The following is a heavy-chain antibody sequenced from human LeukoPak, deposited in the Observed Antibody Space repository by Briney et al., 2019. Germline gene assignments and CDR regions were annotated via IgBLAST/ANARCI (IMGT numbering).Heavy chain of an antibody. CDR1: GGSISSYY. Sequence: PSETLSLTCTVSGGSISSYYWSWIRQPPGKGLEWIGYIYYSGSTNYNPSLKSRVTISVDTSKNQFSLKLSSVTAADTAVYYCASTSGSYLISSFDYWGQGTLVTVSS. CDR3: ASTSGSYLISSFDY. D-gene: IGHD3-10*01. CDR2: IYYSGST. V-gene: IGHV4-59*01. J-gene: IGHJ4*02.